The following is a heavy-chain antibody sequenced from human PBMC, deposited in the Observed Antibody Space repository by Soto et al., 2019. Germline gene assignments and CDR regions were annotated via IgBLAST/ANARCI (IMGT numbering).Heavy chain of an antibody. CDR2: IIPIFGTA. Sequence: GASVNVSCKASGYTFTSYGISWVRQAPGQGLEWMGGIIPIFGTANYAQKFQGRVTITADESTSTAYMELSSLRSEDTAVYYCARDNQLLNWFDPWDQGTLVTVAS. V-gene: IGHV1-69*13. CDR1: GYTFTSYG. J-gene: IGHJ5*02. CDR3: ARDNQLLNWFDP. D-gene: IGHD2-2*01.